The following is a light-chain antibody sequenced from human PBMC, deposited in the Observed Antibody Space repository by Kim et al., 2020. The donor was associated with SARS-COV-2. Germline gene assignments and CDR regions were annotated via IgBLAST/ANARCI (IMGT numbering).Light chain of an antibody. Sequence: VSPGQTATITCSGDKLGDKDVCWYQQKPGQSPILVIYQDTKRPSGLPERFSGSNSGNTATLTISGTQAMDEADYYCQAWATSTVVFGGGTQLTVL. CDR2: QDT. CDR3: QAWATSTVV. J-gene: IGLJ2*01. V-gene: IGLV3-1*01. CDR1: KLGDKD.